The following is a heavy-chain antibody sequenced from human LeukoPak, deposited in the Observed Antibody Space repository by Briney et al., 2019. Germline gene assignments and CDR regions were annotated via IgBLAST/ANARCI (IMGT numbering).Heavy chain of an antibody. CDR1: GYRFTDYY. V-gene: IGHV1-2*02. CDR2: INPNGGTT. Sequence: ASVKVSCKASGYRFTDYYVHWARQAPGQGLEWMAWINPNGGTTNYAQKFQDRVTVITDTSISTAYMELSNLRSDDTAVYFCARTSDYYNYYFDYWGQGTAVTVSS. J-gene: IGHJ4*02. CDR3: ARTSDYYNYYFDY. D-gene: IGHD1-1*01.